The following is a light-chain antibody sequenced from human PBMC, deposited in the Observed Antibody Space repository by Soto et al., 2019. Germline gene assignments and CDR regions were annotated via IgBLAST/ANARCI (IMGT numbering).Light chain of an antibody. J-gene: IGLJ1*01. V-gene: IGLV2-11*01. CDR3: CSYRGSNAPYI. CDR1: SSDVGGYNY. CDR2: DVS. Sequence: QSALTQPPSVSGSPGQSVTISCTGSSSDVGGYNYVSWYQEHPGKAPKLMIYDVSERPSGVPDRFSGSKSGNTASLTISGLQAEDEADYYCCSYRGSNAPYIFGTGTKLTVL.